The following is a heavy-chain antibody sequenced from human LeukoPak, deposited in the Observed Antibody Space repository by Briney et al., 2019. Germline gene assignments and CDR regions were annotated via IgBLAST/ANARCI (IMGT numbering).Heavy chain of an antibody. Sequence: ASVKVSCKASGYTFTSYAMHWVRQAPGQRLEWMGWINAGNGNTKYSQKFRGRVTITRDTSASTAYMELSSLRSEDTAVYYCPRTIEVTTYAFDIWGQGTMVTVSS. CDR1: GYTFTSYA. V-gene: IGHV1-3*01. J-gene: IGHJ3*02. CDR3: PRTIEVTTYAFDI. CDR2: INAGNGNT. D-gene: IGHD4-17*01.